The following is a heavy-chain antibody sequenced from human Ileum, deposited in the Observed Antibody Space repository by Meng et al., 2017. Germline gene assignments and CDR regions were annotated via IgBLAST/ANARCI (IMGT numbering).Heavy chain of an antibody. J-gene: IGHJ4*02. V-gene: IGHV4-34*01. CDR3: ATGVDWAKSGNI. Sequence: QVQLRQWGAGVLEPSETLSLTCAVYDGSLGGYYLSWIRQPPRKGLEWVGEIHPGGSTSYNPSLQSRVTIAVDTSKNQFSVTLSSVSAADTAVYYCATGVDWAKSGNIWGQGTLVTVSS. CDR2: IHPGGST. CDR1: DGSLGGYY. D-gene: IGHD3-9*01.